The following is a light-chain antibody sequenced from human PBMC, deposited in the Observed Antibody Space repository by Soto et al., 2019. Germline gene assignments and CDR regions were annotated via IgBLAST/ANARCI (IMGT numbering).Light chain of an antibody. CDR3: LLYYGGVHSVV. V-gene: IGLV7-43*01. CDR2: STN. J-gene: IGLJ2*01. CDR1: TGAVTSGYY. Sequence: QAVVTQEPSLTVSPGGTVTLTCASSTGAVTSGYYPNWFQQKPGQAPRALIYSTNNKYSWTPARFSGSLLGGKADLTLSGVQPEDEAEYYCLLYYGGVHSVVFGGGTKLTVL.